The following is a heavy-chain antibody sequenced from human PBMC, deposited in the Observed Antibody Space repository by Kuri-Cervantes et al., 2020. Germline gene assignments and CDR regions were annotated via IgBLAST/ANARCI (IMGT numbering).Heavy chain of an antibody. Sequence: ASVKVSCKGSGYTLSDHFMHWVRQAPGQGLEWMGRINPNSGHTDSAQKFQGRATMTRDTSINTAHMELSSLRSEDTAVYYCAREPPQEYSYGSANWFDPWGQGTLVTVSS. V-gene: IGHV1-2*06. CDR1: GYTLSDHF. D-gene: IGHD5-18*01. J-gene: IGHJ5*02. CDR3: AREPPQEYSYGSANWFDP. CDR2: INPNSGHT.